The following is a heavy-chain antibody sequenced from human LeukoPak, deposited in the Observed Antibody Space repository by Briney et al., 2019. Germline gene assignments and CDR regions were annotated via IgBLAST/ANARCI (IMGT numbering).Heavy chain of an antibody. CDR3: ARELSIAAARPFDY. CDR2: ISTYSGNT. V-gene: IGHV1-18*01. D-gene: IGHD6-13*01. Sequence: ASVKVSCKTSGYIFTSYGISWVRQAPGQGLEWMGWISTYSGNTNYAQKVQGRVTMTTDTSTSTAFMELRSLRSDDTAVYYCARELSIAAARPFDYWGQGTLVTVSS. J-gene: IGHJ4*02. CDR1: GYIFTSYG.